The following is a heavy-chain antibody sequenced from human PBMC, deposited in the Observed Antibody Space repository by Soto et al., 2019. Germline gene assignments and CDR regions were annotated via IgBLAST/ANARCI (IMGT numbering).Heavy chain of an antibody. V-gene: IGHV2-5*02. D-gene: IGHD2-15*01. CDR3: VHSRGGCACLRSNPSHYYYGIDV. J-gene: IGHJ6*02. Sequence: QITLKESGPTLVKPTQTLTLTCTFSGFSLNTGGLGVGWIRQPPGKALEWLALIYWDGDKRYSPSLQSRLSISKDTSNNQVVLTMTNMDPVDTATNYCVHSRGGCACLRSNPSHYYYGIDVWGQGTTVTVSS. CDR1: GFSLNTGGLG. CDR2: IYWDGDK.